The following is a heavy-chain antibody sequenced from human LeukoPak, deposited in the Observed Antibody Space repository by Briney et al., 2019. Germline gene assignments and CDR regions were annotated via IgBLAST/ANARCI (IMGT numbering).Heavy chain of an antibody. V-gene: IGHV4-38-2*02. Sequence: SETLSLTCTVSGYSISSGYYWGWIRQPPGKGLEWIGSIYHSGSTYYNPSLKSRVTISVDTSKNQFSLKLSSVTAADTAVYYCARDLYHRYYDNSGYAFDYWGQGTLVTVSS. J-gene: IGHJ4*02. D-gene: IGHD3-22*01. CDR3: ARDLYHRYYDNSGYAFDY. CDR2: IYHSGST. CDR1: GYSISSGYY.